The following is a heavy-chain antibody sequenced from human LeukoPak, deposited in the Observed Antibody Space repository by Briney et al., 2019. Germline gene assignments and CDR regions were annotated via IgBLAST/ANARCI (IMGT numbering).Heavy chain of an antibody. D-gene: IGHD2/OR15-2a*01. V-gene: IGHV3-7*01. J-gene: IGHJ4*01. CDR1: GFSISDYW. Sequence: GGSLRLSCAASGFSISDYWMNWVRLVPGRGLEWVANINEDGTIQAYVDSVRGRFTISRNNAKNSLYIQMNSLGAEDTAVYYCASRESSMSRSHWGHGTLVTVSS. CDR2: INEDGTIQ. CDR3: ASRESSMSRSH.